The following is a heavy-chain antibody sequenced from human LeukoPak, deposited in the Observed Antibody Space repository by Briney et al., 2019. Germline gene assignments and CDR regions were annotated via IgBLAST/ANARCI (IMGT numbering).Heavy chain of an antibody. V-gene: IGHV4-61*02. D-gene: IGHD3-22*01. Sequence: PSETLSLTCTVSGGSISSSSYYWSWIRQPAGKGLEWIGRLYTSGSTNYNPSLKSRVTMSVDTSKNQFSLKLTSMTAADTAVYYCARGGSSGYYYGWGQGTLVTVSS. CDR1: GGSISSSSYY. J-gene: IGHJ4*02. CDR3: ARGGSSGYYYG. CDR2: LYTSGST.